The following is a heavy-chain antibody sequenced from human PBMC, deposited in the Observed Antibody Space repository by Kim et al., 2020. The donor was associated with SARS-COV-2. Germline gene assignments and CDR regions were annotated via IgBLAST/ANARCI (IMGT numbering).Heavy chain of an antibody. J-gene: IGHJ5*02. CDR3: AKGAILATTSSRSWFDP. CDR2: ISYDGSNK. D-gene: IGHD5-12*01. V-gene: IGHV3-30*18. Sequence: GGSLRLSCAASGFTFSNYGMHWVRQAPGKGLEWVAVISYDGSNKYYADSVRGRFTISRDNSKNTLDLQMNSLRAEDTAVYYCAKGAILATTSSRSWFDPWGQGTLVTVSS. CDR1: GFTFSNYG.